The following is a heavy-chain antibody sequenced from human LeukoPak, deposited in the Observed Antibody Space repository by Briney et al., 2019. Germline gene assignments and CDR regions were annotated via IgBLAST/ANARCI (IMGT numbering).Heavy chain of an antibody. Sequence: SETLSLTCTVSGGSISSSSSYWGWIRQPPGKGLEWIGSIYYSGSTYYNPSLKSRVTISVDTSKNQFSLKLSSVTAADTAVYYCARDIGVSSSYFDYWGQGTLVTVSS. V-gene: IGHV4-39*07. CDR3: ARDIGVSSSYFDY. J-gene: IGHJ4*02. CDR1: GGSISSSSSY. CDR2: IYYSGST. D-gene: IGHD6-6*01.